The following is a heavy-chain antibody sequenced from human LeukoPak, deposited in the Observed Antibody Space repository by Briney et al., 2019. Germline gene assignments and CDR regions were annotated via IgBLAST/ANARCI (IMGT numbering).Heavy chain of an antibody. D-gene: IGHD6-13*01. V-gene: IGHV4-59*05. J-gene: IGHJ4*02. CDR1: GGSISSYY. Sequence: KASETLSLTCTVSGGSISSYYWSWIRQPPGKGLEWIGSIYYSGSTYYNPSLKSRVTISVDTSKNQFSLKLSSVTAADTAVYYCASNTYSSSWLEEIDYWGQGTLVTVSS. CDR2: IYYSGST. CDR3: ASNTYSSSWLEEIDY.